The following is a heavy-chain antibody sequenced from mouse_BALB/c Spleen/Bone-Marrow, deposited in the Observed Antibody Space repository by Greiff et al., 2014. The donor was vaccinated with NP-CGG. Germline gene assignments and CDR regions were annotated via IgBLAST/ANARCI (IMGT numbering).Heavy chain of an antibody. Sequence: QVQLKQSGAELVKPGASVKLSRKASGYTFTSYYMFWVKQRPGQGLEWIGEINPSNVDTNFNEKFKSKATLTVDKSSNTAYMQLSSLTSEDSAVYYCSRGYYGSTYYYAMDYWGQGTSVTVSS. J-gene: IGHJ4*01. V-gene: IGHV1S81*02. CDR2: INPSNVDT. D-gene: IGHD1-1*01. CDR1: GYTFTSYY. CDR3: SRGYYGSTYYYAMDY.